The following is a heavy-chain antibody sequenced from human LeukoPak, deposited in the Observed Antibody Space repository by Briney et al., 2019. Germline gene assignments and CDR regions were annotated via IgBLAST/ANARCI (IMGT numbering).Heavy chain of an antibody. CDR3: ARTIFGPEDWFDP. V-gene: IGHV4-39*01. Sequence: SETLSLTCTVSGGSISSSSYYWGWIRQPPGKGLEWIGSIYYSGRTYYNPSLKSRVTISVDTSKNQFSLKLSSVTAADTAVYYCARTIFGPEDWFDPWGQGTLVTVSS. CDR2: IYYSGRT. D-gene: IGHD3-3*01. CDR1: GGSISSSSYY. J-gene: IGHJ5*02.